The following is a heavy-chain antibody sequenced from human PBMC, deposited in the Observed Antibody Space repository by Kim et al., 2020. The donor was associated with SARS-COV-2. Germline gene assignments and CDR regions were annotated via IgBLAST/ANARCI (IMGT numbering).Heavy chain of an antibody. D-gene: IGHD3-9*01. Sequence: SVKVSCKASGGTFSSYAISWVRQAPGQGLEWMGGIIPIFGTANYAQKFQGRVTITADESTSTAYMELSSLRSEDTAVYYCASRAYYDILTGYYPGGMDVWGQGTTVTVSS. J-gene: IGHJ6*02. V-gene: IGHV1-69*13. CDR2: IIPIFGTA. CDR3: ASRAYYDILTGYYPGGMDV. CDR1: GGTFSSYA.